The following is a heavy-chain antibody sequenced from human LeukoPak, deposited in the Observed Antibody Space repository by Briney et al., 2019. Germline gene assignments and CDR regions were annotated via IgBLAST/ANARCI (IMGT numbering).Heavy chain of an antibody. J-gene: IGHJ3*02. V-gene: IGHV3-21*01. Sequence: GGSLRLSCAASGFTLSSYSMNWVRQAPGKGLEWVSSISSSSSYIYYADSVKGRFTISRDNAKNSLYLQMNSLRAEDTAVYYCARDALDEYSSSSVWNAFDIWGQGTMVTVSS. CDR2: ISSSSSYI. CDR1: GFTLSSYS. CDR3: ARDALDEYSSSSVWNAFDI. D-gene: IGHD6-6*01.